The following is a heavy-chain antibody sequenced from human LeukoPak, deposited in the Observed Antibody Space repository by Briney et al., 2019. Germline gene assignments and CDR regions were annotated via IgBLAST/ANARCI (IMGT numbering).Heavy chain of an antibody. CDR1: GYSISSGYY. Sequence: SETLSLTCTVSGYSISSGYYWGWIRQPPGKGLEWIGSIYHSGSTYYNPSLKSRVTISVDTSKNQFSLKLSSVTAADTAVYYCARDRNRWEHSHYVGGAFDIWGQGTMVTVSS. V-gene: IGHV4-38-2*02. J-gene: IGHJ3*02. CDR2: IYHSGST. D-gene: IGHD1-26*01. CDR3: ARDRNRWEHSHYVGGAFDI.